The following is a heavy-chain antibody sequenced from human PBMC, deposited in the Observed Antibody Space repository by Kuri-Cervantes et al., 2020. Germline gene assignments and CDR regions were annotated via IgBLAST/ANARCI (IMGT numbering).Heavy chain of an antibody. D-gene: IGHD3-10*01. V-gene: IGHV1-18*01. Sequence: ASAKVSCKASGYTFTSYGISWVRQAPGQGLEWMGWISAYNGNTNYAQKLQGRVTMTTDTSTSTAYMELSRLRSDDTAVYYCARDADYYGSGSYNYWGQGTLVTAPQ. J-gene: IGHJ4*02. CDR1: GYTFTSYG. CDR2: ISAYNGNT. CDR3: ARDADYYGSGSYNY.